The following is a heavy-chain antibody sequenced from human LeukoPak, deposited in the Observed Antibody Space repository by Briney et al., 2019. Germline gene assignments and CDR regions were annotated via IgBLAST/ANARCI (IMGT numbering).Heavy chain of an antibody. CDR3: ARESVKLGQFDP. Sequence: PSETLSLTCTVSGGSISGCSYYWSWIRQPPGKGLEFIGSVCHSGPTYYSPSLRSRVTMSVDTSKNQFSLKLSSVTAADTAVYYCARESVKLGQFDPWGQGTLVTVSS. D-gene: IGHD1-7*01. CDR1: GGSISGCSYY. CDR2: VCHSGPT. J-gene: IGHJ5*02. V-gene: IGHV4-39*07.